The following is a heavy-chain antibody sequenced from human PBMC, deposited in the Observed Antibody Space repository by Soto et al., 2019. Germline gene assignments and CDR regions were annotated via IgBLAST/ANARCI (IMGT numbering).Heavy chain of an antibody. D-gene: IGHD4-17*01. CDR2: IYHSGST. CDR1: GGSISSGGYS. V-gene: IGHV4-30-2*01. Sequence: QLQLQESGSGLVKPSQTLSLTCAGSGGSISSGGYSWSWIRQPPGKGLEWIGYIYHSGSTYYKPSLMSRVTISVDMSNNQVSLKLSSVTAADTAVYYCARGMTTVTTFDYWGQGTLVTVSS. J-gene: IGHJ4*02. CDR3: ARGMTTVTTFDY.